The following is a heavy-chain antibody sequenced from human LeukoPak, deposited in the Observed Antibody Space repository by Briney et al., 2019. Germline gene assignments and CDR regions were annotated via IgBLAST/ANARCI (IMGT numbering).Heavy chain of an antibody. CDR2: IYPGGSDT. V-gene: IGHV5-51*01. CDR1: GRSSTNYW. D-gene: IGHD3-22*01. J-gene: IGHJ4*02. Sequence: EALPISCQGCGRSSTNYWIGGVRQMAWRELAWMGIIYPGGSDTRYSPSFQGQVTISADKSISTAYLQWSSLKASDTAMYYCARGDYYGSSGDYLPFDYWGQGTLVTVSS. CDR3: ARGDYYGSSGDYLPFDY.